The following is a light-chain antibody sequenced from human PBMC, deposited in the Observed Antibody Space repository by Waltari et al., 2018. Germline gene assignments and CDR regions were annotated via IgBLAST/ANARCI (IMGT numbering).Light chain of an antibody. V-gene: IGKV3-15*01. CDR2: GES. CDR3: QQYNKWPLT. CDR1: ESLSGN. J-gene: IGKJ4*01. Sequence: EIVMTQSPATLSVSPGERATLSCRASESLSGNLAWYQPKPGQAPRLLIYGESTRATGIPARFRGSGSGAEFTLTISSLQSEDFAVYYCQQYNKWPLTFGGGTKVEIK.